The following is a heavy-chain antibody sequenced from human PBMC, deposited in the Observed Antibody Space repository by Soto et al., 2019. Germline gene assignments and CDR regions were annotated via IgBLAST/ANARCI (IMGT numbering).Heavy chain of an antibody. V-gene: IGHV3-11*06. CDR3: ARVRGLLRSHDAFDI. CDR2: TSSSSTYT. CDR1: GFTFSDYY. D-gene: IGHD4-17*01. Sequence: GGSLRLSCAASGFTFSDYYINWIRQAPGKGLEWVSYTSSSSTYTNYADSVKGRFTISRDNAKNSLFLQMNSLRAEDTAVYYCARVRGLLRSHDAFDIWGQGTMVTVSS. J-gene: IGHJ3*02.